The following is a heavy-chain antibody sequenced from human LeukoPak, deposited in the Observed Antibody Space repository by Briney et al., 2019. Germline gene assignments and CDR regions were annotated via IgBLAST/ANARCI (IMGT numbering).Heavy chain of an antibody. Sequence: GGSLRLSCAVSGFPFSDYAMSWVRQAPGKGLDWVSSISASGVSTYSADSVKGRFTISRDNSKNTLYLQMNSLRAEDTAVYYSANVKNGFNTPFDYWGQGTLVTVSS. CDR1: GFPFSDYA. J-gene: IGHJ4*02. CDR2: ISASGVST. V-gene: IGHV3-23*01. CDR3: ANVKNGFNTPFDY. D-gene: IGHD2-8*01.